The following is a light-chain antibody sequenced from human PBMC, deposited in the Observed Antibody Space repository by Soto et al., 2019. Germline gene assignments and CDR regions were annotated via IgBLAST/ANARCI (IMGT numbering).Light chain of an antibody. CDR3: CSYADSSTWV. V-gene: IGLV2-23*02. CDR2: EVI. Sequence: QSVLTQPASVSGSPGQWITISCTGTSSDVGSYNLVSWYQQHPGKAPKLMIYEVIKRPSGVSNRFSGSKSVNTASLTISGLQAEDEADYYCCSYADSSTWVFGGGTKVTFL. J-gene: IGLJ3*02. CDR1: SSDVGSYNL.